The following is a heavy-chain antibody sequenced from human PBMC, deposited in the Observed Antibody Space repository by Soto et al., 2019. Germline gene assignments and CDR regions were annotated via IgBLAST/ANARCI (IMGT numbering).Heavy chain of an antibody. CDR1: GFIFSPYW. CDR3: ARDPYHYDTSRYYRYDAFDM. V-gene: IGHV3-7*01. D-gene: IGHD3-22*01. J-gene: IGHJ3*02. CDR2: IKRDGSET. Sequence: GGSLRLSCAASGFIFSPYWMSWVRQAPGKGLEWVANIKRDGSETHYVDSVKGRFTISRDNTKKSLYLQMKSLRVEDTAVYYCARDPYHYDTSRYYRYDAFDMWGKGTMVTVSS.